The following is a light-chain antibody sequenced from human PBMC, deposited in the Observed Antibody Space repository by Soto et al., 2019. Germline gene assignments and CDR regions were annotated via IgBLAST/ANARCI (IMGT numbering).Light chain of an antibody. Sequence: DIQMTQSPSSLSASVEDRVIITCRASQSISNHLAWYQQKPGKAPKLLIYAASTLQSGVPSRFSGSGSGTEFTLTISSLQPEDFATYYCQQLNSYPRFGQGTRLEIK. CDR1: QSISNH. CDR2: AAS. J-gene: IGKJ5*01. CDR3: QQLNSYPR. V-gene: IGKV1-9*01.